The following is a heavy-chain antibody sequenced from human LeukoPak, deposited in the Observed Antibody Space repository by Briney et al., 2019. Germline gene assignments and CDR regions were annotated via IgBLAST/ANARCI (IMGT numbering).Heavy chain of an antibody. V-gene: IGHV4-4*02. CDR1: GDSINSLDL. Sequence: SETLSLTCTVSGDSINSLDLWSWVRQPPGKGLEWIGEMYLSGTTHSNPSVKSRVTISVDTSKNQFSLKLSSVTAADTAVYYCARQLLCGGDCYYFDYWGQGTLVTVSS. CDR3: ARQLLCGGDCYYFDY. J-gene: IGHJ4*02. CDR2: MYLSGTT. D-gene: IGHD2-21*02.